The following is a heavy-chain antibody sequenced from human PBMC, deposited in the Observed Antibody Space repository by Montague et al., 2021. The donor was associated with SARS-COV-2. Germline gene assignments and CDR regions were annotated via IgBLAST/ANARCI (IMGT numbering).Heavy chain of an antibody. D-gene: IGHD6-13*01. CDR2: IYNSGST. Sequence: SETLSLTCTVSGGSISRYSWTWIRQPPGKGLEWIGYIYNSGSTNXNPSLTSRVTISVDTSKNQFSLKLSSVAAADTAVHYCARVGRGSSWYEVAFDIWGQGTMVTVSS. V-gene: IGHV4-59*01. J-gene: IGHJ3*02. CDR3: ARVGRGSSWYEVAFDI. CDR1: GGSISRYS.